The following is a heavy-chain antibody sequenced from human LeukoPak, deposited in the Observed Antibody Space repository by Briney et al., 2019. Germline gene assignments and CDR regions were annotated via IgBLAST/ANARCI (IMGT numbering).Heavy chain of an antibody. V-gene: IGHV4-34*01. CDR3: ARGMWLRWYY. Sequence: SETLSLTCAVYGGSFSGYYWSCIRQPPGKGLEWIGEINHSGSTNYNPSLKSRVTISVDTSKNQFSLKLSSVTAADTAVYYCARGMWLRWYYWGQGTLVTVSS. CDR2: INHSGST. CDR1: GGSFSGYY. J-gene: IGHJ4*02. D-gene: IGHD5-12*01.